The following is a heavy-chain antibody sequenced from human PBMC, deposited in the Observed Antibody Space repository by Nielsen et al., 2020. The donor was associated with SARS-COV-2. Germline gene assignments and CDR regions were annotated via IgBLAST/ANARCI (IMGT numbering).Heavy chain of an antibody. CDR1: GGSFSGYY. Sequence: SETLSLTCAVSGGSFSGYYWSWIRQPPGKGLEWIGEINHSGSTNYNPSLKSRVTISVDTSKNQFSLKLSSVTAADTAVYYCASFNCTNGVCVDWGQGTLVTVSS. CDR3: ASFNCTNGVCVD. V-gene: IGHV4-34*01. J-gene: IGHJ4*02. D-gene: IGHD2-8*01. CDR2: INHSGST.